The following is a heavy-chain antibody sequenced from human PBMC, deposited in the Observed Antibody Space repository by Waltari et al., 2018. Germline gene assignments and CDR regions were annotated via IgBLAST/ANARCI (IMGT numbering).Heavy chain of an antibody. D-gene: IGHD2-15*01. Sequence: QVQLQESGPGLVKPSQTLSLPCTVSGGSFSRGSYYRSWIPQPAGQGLEWIGRIYTSGRTNYNPSLKSRVTISVDTSKNQFSLKLISVTAADTAVYYCAREYCSGGSCFGGSWFDPWGQGTLVTVSS. J-gene: IGHJ5*02. V-gene: IGHV4-61*02. CDR3: AREYCSGGSCFGGSWFDP. CDR1: GGSFSRGSYY. CDR2: IYTSGRT.